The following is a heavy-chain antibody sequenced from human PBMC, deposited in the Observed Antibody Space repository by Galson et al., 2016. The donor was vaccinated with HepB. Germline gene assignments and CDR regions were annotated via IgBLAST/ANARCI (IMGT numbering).Heavy chain of an antibody. CDR1: GFTFSSYG. CDR2: ISYDGSNE. J-gene: IGHJ6*02. D-gene: IGHD6-13*01. CDR3: ASSKGYYYYSKDV. V-gene: IGHV3-30*03. Sequence: SLRLSCAASGFTFSSYGMHWVRQAPGTGLEWVAVISYDGSNEYYADSVNGRVTISRDNSKNTLYLQMNSLQAADTVVYYCASSKGYYYYSKDVWGQGTTVTGCS.